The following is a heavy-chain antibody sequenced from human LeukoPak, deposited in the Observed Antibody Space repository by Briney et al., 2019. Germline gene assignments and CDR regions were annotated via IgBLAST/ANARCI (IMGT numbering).Heavy chain of an antibody. CDR2: ISGSSDDI. CDR1: GFTFSSHR. Sequence: GGSLRLSCAASGFTFSSHRMNWVRQAPGKGLEWVADISGSSDDIHYADSVTGRFTISRDNAKNSVYLQMNSLRVEDTAVYYCAELGITMIGGVWGKGTTVTISS. D-gene: IGHD3-10*02. V-gene: IGHV3-48*01. J-gene: IGHJ6*04. CDR3: AELGITMIGGV.